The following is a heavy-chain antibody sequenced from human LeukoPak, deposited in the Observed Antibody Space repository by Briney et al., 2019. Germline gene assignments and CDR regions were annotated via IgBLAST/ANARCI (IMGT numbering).Heavy chain of an antibody. V-gene: IGHV4-39*01. Sequence: SETLTLTCTVSGGSISSSSYYWGWIRQPPGKGLEWIGSIHYTCSTYYSPSLKSRVSMSIDTSKNRFSLRLSSVTAADTAIYYCARHRGGFDIWGQGTMVTVSS. CDR2: IHYTCST. CDR1: GGSISSSSYY. J-gene: IGHJ3*02. CDR3: ARHRGGFDI. D-gene: IGHD4-23*01.